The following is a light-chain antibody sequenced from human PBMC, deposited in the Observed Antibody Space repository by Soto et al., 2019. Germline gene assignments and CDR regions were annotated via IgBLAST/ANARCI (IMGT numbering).Light chain of an antibody. CDR1: SSNIGAGYH. Sequence: QSVLTQPPSVSGAPGQRVTISCTGSSSNIGAGYHVHWYQQLPGTAPKLLIYDNDNRASGVPDRFSGSKSGTSASLAITGLQAEDEADYYCQSYDNSLTVLFGGGTKLTV. CDR3: QSYDNSLTVL. V-gene: IGLV1-40*01. CDR2: DND. J-gene: IGLJ2*01.